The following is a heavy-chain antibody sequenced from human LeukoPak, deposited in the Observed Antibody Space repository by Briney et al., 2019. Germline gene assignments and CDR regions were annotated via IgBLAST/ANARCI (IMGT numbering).Heavy chain of an antibody. CDR3: ARDSGRGGGILTGAHFDY. V-gene: IGHV3-11*05. CDR1: GGSISSN. CDR2: ISSSSSYT. J-gene: IGHJ4*02. Sequence: MSSETLSLTCTVSGGSISSNSNYWAWIRQAPGKGLEWVSYISSSSSYTNYADSVKGRFTISRDNAKNSLYLQMNSLRAEDTAVYYCARDSGRGGGILTGAHFDYWGQGTLVTVSS. D-gene: IGHD3-9*01.